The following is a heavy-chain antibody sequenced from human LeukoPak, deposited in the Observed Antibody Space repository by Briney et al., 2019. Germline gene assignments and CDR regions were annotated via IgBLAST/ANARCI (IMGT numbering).Heavy chain of an antibody. Sequence: TSSETLSLTCTVSGGSISSSSYYWGWIRQPPGKGLEWIGSIYYSGSTYYNPSLKSRVTISVDTSKNQFSLKLSSVTAADTAVYYCARESLTWLQSRTSWFDPWGQGTLVTVSS. CDR3: ARESLTWLQSRTSWFDP. CDR2: IYYSGST. J-gene: IGHJ5*02. V-gene: IGHV4-39*07. D-gene: IGHD5-24*01. CDR1: GGSISSSSYY.